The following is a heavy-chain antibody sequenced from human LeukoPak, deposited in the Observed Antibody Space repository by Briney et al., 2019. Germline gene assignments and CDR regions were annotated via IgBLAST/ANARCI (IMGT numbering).Heavy chain of an antibody. CDR3: ARHSSVVRGWFDP. Sequence: SETLSLTCTVSGGSISSYYRSWIRQPPGKGLEWVGYIYASGSTNYNASLKSRVTISVDTSKNQFSLKVISVTAADTAVYYCARHSSVVRGWFDPWGQGTLVTVSS. CDR1: GGSISSYY. V-gene: IGHV4-4*09. D-gene: IGHD2-15*01. CDR2: IYASGST. J-gene: IGHJ5*02.